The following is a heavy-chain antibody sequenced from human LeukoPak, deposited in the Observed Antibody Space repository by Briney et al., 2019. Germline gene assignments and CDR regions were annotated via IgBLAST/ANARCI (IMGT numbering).Heavy chain of an antibody. J-gene: IGHJ6*02. Sequence: SETLSLTCTVSGGSISSYYWSWIRQPPGNGLEWIGYIYYSGSTNYNPSLKSRVTISVDTSKNQFSLKLSSVTAADTAVYYCAREGHYYGLDVWGQGTTVTVSS. V-gene: IGHV4-59*01. CDR2: IYYSGST. CDR3: AREGHYYGLDV. CDR1: GGSISSYY.